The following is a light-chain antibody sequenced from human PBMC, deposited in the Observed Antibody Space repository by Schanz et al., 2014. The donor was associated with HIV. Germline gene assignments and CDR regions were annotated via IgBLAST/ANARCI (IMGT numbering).Light chain of an antibody. CDR1: SSDVGGYNY. CDR2: DVS. CDR3: CSYAGTSTFVV. Sequence: QSALTQPASVSGSLGQSITISCTGTSSDVGGYNYVSWYQQHPGKAPKLMIYDVSNRPSGVSNRFSGSKSGNTASLTFSGLQAEDEADYYCCSYAGTSTFVVFGGGTKLTVL. V-gene: IGLV2-23*02. J-gene: IGLJ2*01.